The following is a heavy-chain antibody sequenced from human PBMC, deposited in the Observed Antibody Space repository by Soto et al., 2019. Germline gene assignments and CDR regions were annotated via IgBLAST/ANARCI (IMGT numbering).Heavy chain of an antibody. CDR2: IYYSGST. CDR1: GGSISSGGYY. Sequence: PSETLSLTCTVSGGSISSGGYYWSWIRQHPGKGLEWIGYIYYSGSTYYNPSLNSRVTISVATSKNQFSLKLSSVTAADTAVYYWARHNYDSSGTAVDVWGQGTTVTVSS. D-gene: IGHD3-22*01. V-gene: IGHV4-31*03. CDR3: ARHNYDSSGTAVDV. J-gene: IGHJ6*02.